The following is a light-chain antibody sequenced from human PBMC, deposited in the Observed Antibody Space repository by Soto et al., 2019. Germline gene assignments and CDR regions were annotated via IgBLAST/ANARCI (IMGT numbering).Light chain of an antibody. J-gene: IGKJ3*01. CDR3: QQYSSSPIFT. CDR1: QRVSSSY. CDR2: GAF. Sequence: EIVLTQSPGTLSLSPGERATLSCRASQRVSSSYLAWYQQKPGQPPRLLIYGAFSRVTGIPDRFSGSGSGTDFTLRISRLEPEDLAVYYCQQYSSSPIFTFGPGTQVDI. V-gene: IGKV3-20*01.